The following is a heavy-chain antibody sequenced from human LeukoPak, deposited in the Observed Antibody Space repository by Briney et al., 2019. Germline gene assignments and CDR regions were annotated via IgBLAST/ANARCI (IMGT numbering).Heavy chain of an antibody. CDR1: GDSVSRSDSY. Sequence: PSETLSLTCSVSGDSVSRSDSYWDWIRQPPGKGLEWIGTIYFSGRTYYSPSLKSRVTMSVDPSNNQFSPNLRSVTAADTAVYYCARRRYYDGSGYLEWGQGTLLSVSS. CDR2: IYFSGRT. D-gene: IGHD3-22*01. V-gene: IGHV4-39*01. J-gene: IGHJ1*01. CDR3: ARRRYYDGSGYLE.